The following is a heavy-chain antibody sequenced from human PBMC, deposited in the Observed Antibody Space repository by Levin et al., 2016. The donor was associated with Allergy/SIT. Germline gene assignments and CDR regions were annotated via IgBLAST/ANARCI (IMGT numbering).Heavy chain of an antibody. D-gene: IGHD1-26*01. V-gene: IGHV3-7*03. CDR3: ARDGGRAGATGACDV. CDR1: GFTFSSYW. J-gene: IGHJ3*01. CDR2: IKQDGSEK. Sequence: GESLKISCAASGFTFSSYWISWVRQAPGKGLEWLGNIKQDGSEKNYVDAVKGRFTISRDNAKNSVHLQMNSLRAEDTAFYYCARDGGRAGATGACDVWGQGTMVTVSS.